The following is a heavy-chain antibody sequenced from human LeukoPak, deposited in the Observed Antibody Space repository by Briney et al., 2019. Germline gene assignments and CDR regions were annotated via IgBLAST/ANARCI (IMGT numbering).Heavy chain of an antibody. Sequence: ASVKVSCKASGYTFTGYYMHWVRQAPGQGLEGMGWINPNSCGTNDAQKFQGRVTMTRDTSMSTDYMELSRRRADEKAVYCCARGVRSFNLAAGRRPAFPFQHWGQGTLVTVSS. CDR3: ARGVRSFNLAAGRRPAFPFQH. CDR1: GYTFTGYY. D-gene: IGHD6-13*01. J-gene: IGHJ1*01. CDR2: INPNSCGT. V-gene: IGHV1-2*02.